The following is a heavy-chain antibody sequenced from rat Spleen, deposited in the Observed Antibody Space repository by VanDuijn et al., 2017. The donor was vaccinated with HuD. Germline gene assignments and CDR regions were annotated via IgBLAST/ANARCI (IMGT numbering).Heavy chain of an antibody. V-gene: IGHV2-13*01. CDR2: IWGNGNT. Sequence: QVQLKESGPGLVQPSQTLSLTCTVSGFSLSNYGVIWVRQPPGKGLEWMGVIWGNGNTNYSSALKSRLSISRDTSKSQVFLKMDSLQTDDIGTYYCTKETVGVTPLIDYWGQGVMVTVSS. CDR1: GFSLSNYG. D-gene: IGHD1-9*01. CDR3: TKETVGVTPLIDY. J-gene: IGHJ2*01.